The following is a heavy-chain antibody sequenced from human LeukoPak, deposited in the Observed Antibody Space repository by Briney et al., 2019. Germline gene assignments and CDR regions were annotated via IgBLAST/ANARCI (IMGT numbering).Heavy chain of an antibody. D-gene: IGHD1-20*01. Sequence: GGSLRLSCAASGFTFSSYSMNWVRQAPGKGLEWVSSISSSSSYIYYADSVKGRFTISRDNAKNSLYLQMNSLRAEDTAVYYCARDARRPMYNWNYFDYWGQGTLDTVSS. V-gene: IGHV3-21*01. CDR3: ARDARRPMYNWNYFDY. J-gene: IGHJ4*02. CDR2: ISSSSSYI. CDR1: GFTFSSYS.